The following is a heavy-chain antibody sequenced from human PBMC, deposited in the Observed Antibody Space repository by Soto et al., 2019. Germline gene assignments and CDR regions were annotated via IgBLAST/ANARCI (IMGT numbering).Heavy chain of an antibody. J-gene: IGHJ4*02. V-gene: IGHV3-23*01. Sequence: GESLKISCAASGFTFSSYAMSWVRQAPGKGLEWVSAISGSGGSTYYADSVKGRFTISRDNSKNTLYLQMNSLRAEDTAVYYCVKDPYVDTAIVTSDFDYWGQGTLVTVSS. D-gene: IGHD5-18*01. CDR1: GFTFSSYA. CDR2: ISGSGGST. CDR3: VKDPYVDTAIVTSDFDY.